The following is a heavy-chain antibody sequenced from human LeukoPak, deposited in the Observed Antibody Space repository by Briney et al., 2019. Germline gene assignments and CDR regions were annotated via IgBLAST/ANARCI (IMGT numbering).Heavy chain of an antibody. J-gene: IGHJ6*03. CDR1: GGSFSGYY. CDR2: INHSGST. CDR3: ARRQPLYSGYDMDV. V-gene: IGHV4-34*01. D-gene: IGHD5-12*01. Sequence: SETLSLTCAVYGGSFSGYYWSWLRQPPGKGLEWIGEINHSGSTNYNPSLKSRVTISVDTSKNQFSLKLSSVTAADTAVYYCARRQPLYSGYDMDVWGKGTTVTISS.